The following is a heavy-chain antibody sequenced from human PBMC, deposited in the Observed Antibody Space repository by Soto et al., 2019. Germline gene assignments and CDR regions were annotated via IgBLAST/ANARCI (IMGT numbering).Heavy chain of an antibody. D-gene: IGHD4-17*01. CDR2: INHSGST. CDR1: GGSFSGYY. CDR3: ARGSTTEKVDS. V-gene: IGHV4-34*01. Sequence: SETLSLTCAVSGGSFSGYYWSWIRQPPGKGLEWIGEINHSGSTNYNPSLKSRVTTSVDTSKNQFSLKLSPVTAADTAVYYCARGSTTEKVDSWGQGTLVTVS. J-gene: IGHJ4*02.